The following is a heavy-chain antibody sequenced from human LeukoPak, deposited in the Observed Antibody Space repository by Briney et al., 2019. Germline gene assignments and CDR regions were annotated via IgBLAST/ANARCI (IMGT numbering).Heavy chain of an antibody. Sequence: GGSLRLSCVGSGFSFSSYWMNWVRQAPGKGLVWVSSINSDGSTTTYADSVKGRFTISRDNAKKTLYVQMNSLRAEDTAVYYCARGPSYDPWGRGTLVTASS. CDR2: INSDGSTT. CDR1: GFSFSSYW. CDR3: ARGPSYDP. J-gene: IGHJ5*02. V-gene: IGHV3-74*01.